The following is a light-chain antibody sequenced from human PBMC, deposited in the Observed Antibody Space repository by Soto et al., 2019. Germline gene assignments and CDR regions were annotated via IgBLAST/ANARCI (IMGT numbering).Light chain of an antibody. CDR3: QHFKSFPIT. CDR2: ESS. CDR1: QGISTL. J-gene: IGKJ5*01. V-gene: IGKV1-13*02. Sequence: AIQWTQSPSSLSASVGDRVTLTCRASQGISTLLAWYQQKPGKAPKVLIYESSLLQSGVPSRFSGSGSGTDFTLTISSLQPEDFATYYCQHFKSFPITFGQGTRLEIK.